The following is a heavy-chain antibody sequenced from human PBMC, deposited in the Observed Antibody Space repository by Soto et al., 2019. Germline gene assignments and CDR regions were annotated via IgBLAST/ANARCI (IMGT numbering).Heavy chain of an antibody. V-gene: IGHV4-34*01. CDR1: GGSFSGYY. J-gene: IGHJ4*02. Sequence: SETLSLTCAVYGGSFSGYYWSWIRQPPGKGLEWIGEINHSGSTNYNPSLKSRVTISVDTSKNQFSLKLSSVTAADTAVYYCARGPHDYSDYWGQGTLVTVSS. CDR3: ARGPHDYSDY. CDR2: INHSGST.